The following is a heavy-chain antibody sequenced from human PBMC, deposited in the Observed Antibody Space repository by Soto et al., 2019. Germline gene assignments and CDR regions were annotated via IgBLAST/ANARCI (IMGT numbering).Heavy chain of an antibody. CDR1: SASLSSSTYY. CDR3: ASSSPFHY. V-gene: IGHV4-39*01. D-gene: IGHD6-6*01. J-gene: IGHJ4*02. CDR2: IYYSGNT. Sequence: PSETLSLTCSVSSASLSSSTYYWSWIRQPPGRGPEWIGSIYYSGNTYYKPSLKSRVSISIDTSRNQFSLKLTSVTAADTGVYYCASSSPFHYWGPGILDTVSS.